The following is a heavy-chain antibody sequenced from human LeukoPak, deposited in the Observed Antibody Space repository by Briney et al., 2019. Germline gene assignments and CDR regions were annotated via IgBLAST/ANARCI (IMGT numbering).Heavy chain of an antibody. V-gene: IGHV4-59*01. D-gene: IGHD2-21*01. CDR1: GGSISSYY. J-gene: IGHJ3*02. CDR2: IYYSGST. CDR3: ARETYCGGDCPSDAFDI. Sequence: SETLSLTCTVSGGSISSYYWSWIRQPPGKGLEWIGFIYYSGSTNYNPSLKSRVTISVDTSKNQFSLKLSSVTAADTAVYYCARETYCGGDCPSDAFDIWGQGTMVTVSS.